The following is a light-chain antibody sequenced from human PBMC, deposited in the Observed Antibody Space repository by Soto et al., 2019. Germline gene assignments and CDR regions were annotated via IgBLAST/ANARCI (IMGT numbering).Light chain of an antibody. CDR1: QSVSGS. CDR3: QQRSNWVYT. CDR2: ETS. V-gene: IGKV3-11*01. J-gene: IGKJ2*01. Sequence: EIVLTQSPATLSASPGERATLSCRASQSVSGSLAWYQQKPGQAPRLLIYETSNRATGIPARFSGSGSGTDFTLIISSLEPEDFALYYCQQRSNWVYTFGQGTKLEIK.